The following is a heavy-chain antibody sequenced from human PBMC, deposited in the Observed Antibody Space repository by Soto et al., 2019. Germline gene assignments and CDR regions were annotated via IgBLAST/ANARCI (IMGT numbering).Heavy chain of an antibody. CDR2: ISSSGSTI. CDR1: GFTLSDYY. J-gene: IGHJ4*02. V-gene: IGHV3-11*01. D-gene: IGHD6-13*01. Sequence: GGSLRLSCAASGFTLSDYYMSWIRQAPGKGLEWVSYISSSGSTIYYADSVKGRFTISRDNAKNSLYLQMNSLRAEDTAVYYCATPTIEGYSSSSDYWGQGTLVTVSS. CDR3: ATPTIEGYSSSSDY.